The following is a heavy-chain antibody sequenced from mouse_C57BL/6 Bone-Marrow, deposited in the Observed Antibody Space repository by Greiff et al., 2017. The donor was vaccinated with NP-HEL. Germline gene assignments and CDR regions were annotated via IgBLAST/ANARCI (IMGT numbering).Heavy chain of an antibody. Sequence: EVQLVESGGGLVQPGGSLKLSCAASGFTFSDYYMYWVRQTPEKRLEWVAYISNGGGSTYYPDTVQGRFTISRANAKNTLYLQKIRRKSDDTAMNYCGRELGGYPAWFAYWGQGNLVTVSA. V-gene: IGHV5-12*01. D-gene: IGHD2-2*01. J-gene: IGHJ3*01. CDR1: GFTFSDYY. CDR3: GRELGGYPAWFAY. CDR2: ISNGGGST.